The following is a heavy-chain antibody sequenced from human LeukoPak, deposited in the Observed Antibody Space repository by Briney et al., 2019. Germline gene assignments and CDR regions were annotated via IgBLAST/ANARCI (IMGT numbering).Heavy chain of an antibody. CDR2: INQDGSTK. V-gene: IGHV3-7*01. J-gene: IGHJ5*02. CDR1: GFTFSSYW. CDR3: ARGLTTTPNWFDP. Sequence: PGGSLRLSCAASGFTFSSYWMNWVRKAPGTGLEWVANINQDGSTKYYLDSVKGRFTISRDNAKNSLYLQMNSLRAEETAVYYCARGLTTTPNWFDPWGQGTLVTVSS. D-gene: IGHD4-17*01.